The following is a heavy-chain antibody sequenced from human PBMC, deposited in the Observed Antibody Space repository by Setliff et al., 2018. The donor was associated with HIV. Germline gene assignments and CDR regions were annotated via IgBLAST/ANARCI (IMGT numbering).Heavy chain of an antibody. Sequence: SETLSLTCTVSGGAMNNNYWSWIRQPAGKGLEWIGRIYIRGTNYNPSLKTRLTMSLDTSSNQFSMKLYSVTAADTAVYYCATASGYDLFMGAFDIWGQGTMVTVSS. J-gene: IGHJ3*02. CDR2: IYIRGT. V-gene: IGHV4-4*07. CDR1: GGAMNNNY. D-gene: IGHD5-12*01. CDR3: ATASGYDLFMGAFDI.